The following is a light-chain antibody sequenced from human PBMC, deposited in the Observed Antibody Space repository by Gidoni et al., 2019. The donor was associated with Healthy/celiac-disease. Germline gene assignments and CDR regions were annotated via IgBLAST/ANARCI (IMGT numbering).Light chain of an antibody. CDR2: AAS. CDR3: QQSYSTLSLT. CDR1: QSISSY. Sequence: IQMTQSPSSLSASVGDRVTIPCRASQSISSYLNWYQQKPGKAPKLLIYAASSLQSGVPSRFSGSGSGTDFTLTISSLQPEDFATYYCQQSYSTLSLTFGGGTKVEIK. V-gene: IGKV1-39*01. J-gene: IGKJ4*01.